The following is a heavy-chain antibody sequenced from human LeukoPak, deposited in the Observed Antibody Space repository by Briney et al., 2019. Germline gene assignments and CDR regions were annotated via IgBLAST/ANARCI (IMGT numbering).Heavy chain of an antibody. CDR1: GYTFTGYY. CDR2: INTNSGGT. Sequence: ASVNLSCTASGYTFTGYYMHWVRQAPGQGLEWMVGINTNSGGTNYAQKFQGRVTMTRDTSISTAYMELSRLRSDDTAVYYCARGPLMTTVTTFTYWGQGTLVTVSS. CDR3: ARGPLMTTVTTFTY. D-gene: IGHD4-17*01. V-gene: IGHV1-2*02. J-gene: IGHJ4*02.